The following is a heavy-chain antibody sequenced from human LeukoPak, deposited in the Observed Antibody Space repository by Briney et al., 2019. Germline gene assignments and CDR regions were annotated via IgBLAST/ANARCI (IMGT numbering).Heavy chain of an antibody. CDR3: ARGPTVGTPRGFDP. V-gene: IGHV4-4*07. D-gene: IGHD6-13*01. CDR2: FYDSENA. CDR1: GGSISSMY. Sequence: SETLSLTCTVSGGSISSMYWSWLRQPAGKGLEWIGRFYDSENANYNPSLKSRVTMSIDTSRNQLSLKLTSVTAADTAVYYCARGPTVGTPRGFDPWGQGILVTVPS. J-gene: IGHJ5*02.